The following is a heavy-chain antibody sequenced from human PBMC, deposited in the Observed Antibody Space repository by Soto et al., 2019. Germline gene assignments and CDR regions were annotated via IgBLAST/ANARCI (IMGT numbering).Heavy chain of an antibody. CDR1: GFTFSSYA. V-gene: IGHV3-30-3*01. D-gene: IGHD5-18*01. Sequence: QVQLVESGGGVVQPGRSLRLSCAASGFTFSSYAMHWVRQAPGKGLEWVAVISYDGSNKYYADSVKGRFTISRDNSKNKLYLQMNSLRAEDTAVYYCERNKRYSYGTFDYWGQGTLDTRSS. CDR2: ISYDGSNK. CDR3: ERNKRYSYGTFDY. J-gene: IGHJ4*02.